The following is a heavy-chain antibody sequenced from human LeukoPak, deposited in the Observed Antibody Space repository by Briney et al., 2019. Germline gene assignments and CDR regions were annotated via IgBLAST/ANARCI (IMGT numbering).Heavy chain of an antibody. J-gene: IGHJ4*02. CDR1: GFTFTTYA. Sequence: PGGSLRLSCTASGFTFTTYAMTWVRQAPGKGLGWISSMSSGSRYIYYADSVRGRFTISRDNTRNSLYLAMNNLRAEDTTIHYCARDRPTGASRIFVVQWGQGTPVTVSS. CDR2: MSSGSRYI. D-gene: IGHD2-15*01. V-gene: IGHV3-21*06. CDR3: ARDRPTGASRIFVVQ.